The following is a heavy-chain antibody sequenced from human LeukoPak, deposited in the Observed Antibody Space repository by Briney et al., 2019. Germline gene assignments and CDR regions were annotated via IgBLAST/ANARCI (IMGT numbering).Heavy chain of an antibody. CDR3: ARDLGGVIDIEADAFDI. CDR1: GFTFSSYW. V-gene: IGHV3-7*01. Sequence: GGSLRLSCAASGFTFSSYWRIWVRQAPGKGLEWVANIKQDGSEKYYVDSVKGRFTISRDNTKNSLYLQMNSLRAEDTAVYYCARDLGGVIDIEADAFDIWGQGTMVTVSS. CDR2: IKQDGSEK. D-gene: IGHD3-16*02. J-gene: IGHJ3*02.